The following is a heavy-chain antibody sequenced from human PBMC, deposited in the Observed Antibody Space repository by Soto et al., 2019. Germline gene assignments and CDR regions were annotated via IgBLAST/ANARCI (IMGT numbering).Heavy chain of an antibody. CDR3: VKDESINWYSGHFRH. Sequence: GGSLILSCASSGFTFDDYAMHWVRQVPGKGLEWVSGINWNSGSIGYGDSVKGRVAISRDNAKNSLHLQMNSLSAEDTAFYYCVKDESINWYSGHFRHWGQGTLVTVSS. J-gene: IGHJ1*01. V-gene: IGHV3-9*01. CDR1: GFTFDDYA. CDR2: INWNSGSI. D-gene: IGHD6-13*01.